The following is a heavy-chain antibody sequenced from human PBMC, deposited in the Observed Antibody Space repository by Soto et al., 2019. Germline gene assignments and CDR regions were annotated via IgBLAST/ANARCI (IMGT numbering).Heavy chain of an antibody. CDR1: GGSFSGYY. CDR3: ARGRSWLVNFRDAFDI. D-gene: IGHD6-19*01. CDR2: INHSGST. V-gene: IGHV4-34*01. J-gene: IGHJ3*02. Sequence: PSETLSLTCAVYGGSFSGYYWSWIRQPPGKGLEWIGEINHSGSTNYNPSLKSRVTISVDTSKNQFSLKLSSVTAADTAVYCCARGRSWLVNFRDAFDIWGQGTMVTVSS.